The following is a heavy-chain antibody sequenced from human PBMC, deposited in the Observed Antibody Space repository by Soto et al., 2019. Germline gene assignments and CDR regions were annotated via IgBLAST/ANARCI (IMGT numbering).Heavy chain of an antibody. CDR1: GYTFTSYA. Sequence: AASVKVSCKASGYTFTSYATHWVRQAPGQRLEWMGWINAGNGNTKYSQKFQGRVTITRDTSASTAYMELSSLRSEDTAVYYCARGQEPIQQQPQDYYYYGMDVWGQGTTVTVSS. CDR2: INAGNGNT. D-gene: IGHD6-13*01. J-gene: IGHJ6*02. CDR3: ARGQEPIQQQPQDYYYYGMDV. V-gene: IGHV1-3*01.